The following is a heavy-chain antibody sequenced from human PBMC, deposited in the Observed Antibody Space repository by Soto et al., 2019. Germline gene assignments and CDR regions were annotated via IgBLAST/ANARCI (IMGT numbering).Heavy chain of an antibody. Sequence: QVQLVQSGPEVKKPGASVKVSCKTSGYTFTSYGISWVRQAAGQGLEWMGWITTDKGKTTYAQKFQGRVAMTTDTSQSKAYMELRSLRSDDTAVYYCATRSPAFGYWGQGCLVTVSS. J-gene: IGHJ4*02. CDR1: GYTFTSYG. CDR3: ATRSPAFGY. CDR2: ITTDKGKT. V-gene: IGHV1-18*01.